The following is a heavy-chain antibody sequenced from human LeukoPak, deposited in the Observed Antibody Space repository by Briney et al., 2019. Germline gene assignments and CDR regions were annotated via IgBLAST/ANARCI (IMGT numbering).Heavy chain of an antibody. CDR3: ATASYCSSTSCPLIAYYFDY. J-gene: IGHJ4*02. Sequence: VASVKVSCKVSGYTLTELSMHWVRQAPGKGLEWMGGFDPEDGETIYAQKFQGRVTMTEDTSTDTAYMELSSLRSEDTAAYYCATASYCSSTSCPLIAYYFDYWGQGTLVTVSS. D-gene: IGHD2-2*01. V-gene: IGHV1-24*01. CDR1: GYTLTELS. CDR2: FDPEDGET.